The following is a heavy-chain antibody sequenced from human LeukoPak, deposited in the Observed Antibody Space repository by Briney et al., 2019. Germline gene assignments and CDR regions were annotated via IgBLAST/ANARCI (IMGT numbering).Heavy chain of an antibody. D-gene: IGHD6-19*01. Sequence: EASVKVSCKASGGTFSSYAISWVRQAPGQGLEWMGGIIPIFGTANYAQKFQGRVTITTDESTSTAYMELSSLRSEDTAVYYCARDQRYSSGWYSSWFDPWGQGTLVTVSS. J-gene: IGHJ5*02. CDR3: ARDQRYSSGWYSSWFDP. CDR1: GGTFSSYA. V-gene: IGHV1-69*05. CDR2: IIPIFGTA.